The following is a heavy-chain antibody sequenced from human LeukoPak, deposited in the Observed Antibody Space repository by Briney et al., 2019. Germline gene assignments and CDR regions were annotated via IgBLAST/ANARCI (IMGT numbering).Heavy chain of an antibody. V-gene: IGHV4-59*11. CDR1: GGSIRPHY. Sequence: SETLSLTCTVSGGSIRPHYWTWMRQPPGKGLEWIGYVYYNGLTSYNASLRRRLILSVDTARNQVSLKLTSVTAADTAVYYCTREVSTVTFDYWGQGTLVTVSS. D-gene: IGHD4-17*01. CDR3: TREVSTVTFDY. CDR2: VYYNGLT. J-gene: IGHJ4*02.